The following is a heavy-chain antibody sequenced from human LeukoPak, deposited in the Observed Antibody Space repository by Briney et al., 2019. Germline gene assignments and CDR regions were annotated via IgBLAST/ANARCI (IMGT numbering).Heavy chain of an antibody. V-gene: IGHV1-18*01. D-gene: IGHD1-26*01. CDR2: ISAYNGNT. CDR1: GYTFTSYG. J-gene: IGHJ5*02. CDR3: ARDDLGEGAGWFDP. Sequence: ASVKVSCMASGYTFTSYGISWVRQAPGQGLEWMGWISAYNGNTNYAQKLQGRVAMTTDTSTSTAYMELRSLRSDDTAVYYCARDDLGEGAGWFDPWGQGTLVTVSS.